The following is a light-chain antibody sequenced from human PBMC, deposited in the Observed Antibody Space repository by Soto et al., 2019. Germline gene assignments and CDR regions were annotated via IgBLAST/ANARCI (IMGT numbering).Light chain of an antibody. CDR1: QTINSW. J-gene: IGKJ1*01. CDR3: QQYNSYLWT. Sequence: DIQMTLSPSTLSGSVGDRVTITCRASQTINSWLACYQQKPGKDPTLLSYTATSLESGVPSRFSGSGSGTEFTLTISSLQPDDFATYYCQQYNSYLWTFGQGTKV. V-gene: IGKV1-5*03. CDR2: TAT.